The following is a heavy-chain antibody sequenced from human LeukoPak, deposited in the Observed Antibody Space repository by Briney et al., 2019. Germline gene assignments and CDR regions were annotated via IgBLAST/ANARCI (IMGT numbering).Heavy chain of an antibody. CDR1: GVTLSDHH. D-gene: IGHD3-22*01. CDR3: ARDGAEGDNSAFDM. CDR2: TRDKARGYTI. Sequence: PGGSLRLSCAASGVTLSDHHMDWVRQAPGKGLEWVGRTRDKARGYTIEYAASVKGRFTISRDDSKTLVYLQMNSLRTEDTAVYFCARDGAEGDNSAFDMWGQGTVVTVSS. J-gene: IGHJ3*02. V-gene: IGHV3-72*01.